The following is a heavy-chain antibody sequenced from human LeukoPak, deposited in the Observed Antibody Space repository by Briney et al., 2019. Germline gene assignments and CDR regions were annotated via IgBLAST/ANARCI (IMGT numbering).Heavy chain of an antibody. V-gene: IGHV4-61*01. CDR1: GGSVSNGNFY. CDR3: ARSQNYYGSGDY. D-gene: IGHD3-10*01. Sequence: SETLSLTCTVSGGSVSNGNFYWSWLRQPPGKPLEWIGYVYYTGSAYYNPPLEGRVTISVDTSKNQFSVRLSSVTAADTAMYYCARSQNYYGSGDYWSQGTLVTVSS. J-gene: IGHJ4*02. CDR2: VYYTGSA.